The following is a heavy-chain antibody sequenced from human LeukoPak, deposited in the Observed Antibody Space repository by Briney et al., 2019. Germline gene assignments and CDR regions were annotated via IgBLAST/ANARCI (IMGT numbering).Heavy chain of an antibody. Sequence: PSETLSLTCAVYGGSFSGYYWSWIRQPPGKGLEWIGEINHSGSTNYNPSLKSRVTISVDTSKNQFSLKLSSVTAADTAVYYCARGGFLLRYFDWSRKLNAFDIWGQGTMVTVSS. J-gene: IGHJ3*02. V-gene: IGHV4-34*01. CDR1: GGSFSGYY. CDR3: ARGGFLLRYFDWSRKLNAFDI. CDR2: INHSGST. D-gene: IGHD3-9*01.